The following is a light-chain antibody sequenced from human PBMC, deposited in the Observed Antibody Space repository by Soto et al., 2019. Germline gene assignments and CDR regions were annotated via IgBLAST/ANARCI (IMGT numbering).Light chain of an antibody. CDR2: STD. J-gene: IGLJ1*01. V-gene: IGLV7-43*01. Sequence: QTVVTQEPSLTVSPGGTVTLTCASSTGEVSSGNFPNWFQQKPGQAPRPLTYSTDSKYSWTPARFSGSLAGGKAALTLSGVQPEDEADYYCLLYYGGAGLFGTGTKLTVL. CDR1: TGEVSSGNF. CDR3: LLYYGGAGL.